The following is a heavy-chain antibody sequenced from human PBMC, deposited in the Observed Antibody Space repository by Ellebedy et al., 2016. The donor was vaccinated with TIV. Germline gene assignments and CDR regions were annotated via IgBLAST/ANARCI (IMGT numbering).Heavy chain of an antibody. D-gene: IGHD6-19*01. CDR3: AGYRGEAVAGNWFDP. CDR1: GFTFNTYA. Sequence: GESLKISCADSGFTFNTYAMSWVRQAPGKGLEWVSHISGSGVTTYYADSVRSRFSISRDNSKNTLFLQMNSLRADDTAVYYCAGYRGEAVAGNWFDPWGQGTLVTVSS. J-gene: IGHJ5*02. V-gene: IGHV3-23*01. CDR2: ISGSGVTT.